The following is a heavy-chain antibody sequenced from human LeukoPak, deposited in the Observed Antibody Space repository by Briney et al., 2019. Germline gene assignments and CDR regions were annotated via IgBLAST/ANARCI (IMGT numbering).Heavy chain of an antibody. D-gene: IGHD3-10*02. V-gene: IGHV3-21*01. CDR3: AELGITMIGGV. CDR1: GFTFSSYS. J-gene: IGHJ6*04. Sequence: PGGSLRLSCAASGFTFSSYSMNWVRQAPGKGLEWVSSISTSSSCIYYAHSVKGRFTISRDNAKNSLYLQMNSLRAEDTAVYYCAELGITMIGGVWGKGTTVTISS. CDR2: ISTSSSCI.